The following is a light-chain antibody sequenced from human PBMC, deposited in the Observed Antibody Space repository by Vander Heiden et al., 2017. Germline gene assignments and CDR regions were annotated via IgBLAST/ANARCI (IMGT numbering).Light chain of an antibody. Sequence: DIQLTQSPSFLSASVGDRVTITCRASQGISSYLAWYQQKPGKAPKLLIYAASTSQSGVPSRFSGSGSGTEFTLTIRSLQPEDFATYYCQQLNSYRFTFGHGTKVDIK. CDR3: QQLNSYRFT. V-gene: IGKV1-9*01. CDR2: AAS. CDR1: QGISSY. J-gene: IGKJ3*01.